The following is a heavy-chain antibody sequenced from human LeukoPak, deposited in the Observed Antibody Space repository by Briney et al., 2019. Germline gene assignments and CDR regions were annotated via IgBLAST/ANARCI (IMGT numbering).Heavy chain of an antibody. V-gene: IGHV4-61*02. CDR2: IYTSGST. CDR3: ARGATDQDWFDP. CDR1: GGSISSGSYY. J-gene: IGHJ5*02. Sequence: PSQTLSLTCTVSGGSISSGSYYWSWIRQPAGKGLEWIGRIYTSGSTNYNPSLKSRVTISVDTSKNQFSLKLSSATAADTAVYYCARGATDQDWFDPWGQGTLVTVSS.